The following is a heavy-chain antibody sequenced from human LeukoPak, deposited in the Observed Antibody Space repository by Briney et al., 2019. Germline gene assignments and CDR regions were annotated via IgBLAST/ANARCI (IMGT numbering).Heavy chain of an antibody. CDR3: ARNGPNYDFWSGYYTGSPFNFDY. D-gene: IGHD3-3*01. Sequence: GASVKVSCKASGYTFTSYYMHWVRQAPGQGLEWMGIINPSGGSTSYAQKFQGRVTMTRDTSTSTVYMELSSLRSEDTAVYYCARNGPNYDFWSGYYTGSPFNFDYWGQGTLVTVSS. J-gene: IGHJ4*02. V-gene: IGHV1-46*01. CDR1: GYTFTSYY. CDR2: INPSGGST.